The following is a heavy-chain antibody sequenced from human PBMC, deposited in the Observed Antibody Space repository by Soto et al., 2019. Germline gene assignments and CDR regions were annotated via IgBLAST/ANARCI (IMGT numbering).Heavy chain of an antibody. CDR2: ISSSSSYI. CDR3: ARELEVGATSVGGFDI. CDR1: EFNFISYS. J-gene: IGHJ3*02. V-gene: IGHV3-21*01. D-gene: IGHD1-26*01. Sequence: GGSMILSCAAAEFNFISYSMNWVRQAPGKGLEWVSSISSSSSYIYYADSVKGRFTISRDNAKNSLYLQMNSLRAENTAVYYCARELEVGATSVGGFDIWGQGTMVTVS.